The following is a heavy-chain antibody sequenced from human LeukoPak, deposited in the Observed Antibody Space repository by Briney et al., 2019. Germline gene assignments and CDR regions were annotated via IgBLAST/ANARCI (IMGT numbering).Heavy chain of an antibody. V-gene: IGHV3-74*01. CDR1: GFIFSSYW. D-gene: IGHD3-16*01. J-gene: IGHJ4*02. Sequence: GGSLRLSCAASGFIFSSYWMHWVRHAPGKGLAWVSRINTDGSSTSYADSVKGRFTISRDNAKNTLYLQMNSLRAEDTAVYYCARLSVTRYPASRYDYVWGRTLRGFDYWGQGTLVTVSS. CDR2: INTDGSST. CDR3: ARLSVTRYPASRYDYVWGRTLRGFDY.